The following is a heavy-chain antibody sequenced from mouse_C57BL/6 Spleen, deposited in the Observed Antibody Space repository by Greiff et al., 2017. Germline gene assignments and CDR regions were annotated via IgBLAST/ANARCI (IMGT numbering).Heavy chain of an antibody. Sequence: QVQLQQPGAELVKPGASVKLSCKASGYTFTSYWMHWVKQRPGQGLEWIGMIPPNSGSTNYNEKFKSKATLTVDKSSSTAYMQLSSLTSEDSAVYYCARDGYDDFEVWGTGTTVTVSS. D-gene: IGHD2-2*01. CDR2: IPPNSGST. CDR3: ARDGYDDFEV. V-gene: IGHV1-64*01. CDR1: GYTFTSYW. J-gene: IGHJ1*03.